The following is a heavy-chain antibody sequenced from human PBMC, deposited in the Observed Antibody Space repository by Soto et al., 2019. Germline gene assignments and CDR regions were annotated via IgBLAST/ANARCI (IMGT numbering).Heavy chain of an antibody. V-gene: IGHV1-3*01. J-gene: IGHJ4*01. CDR3: ARQDNSGWYGYFFDS. CDR1: GYSFVKYA. D-gene: IGHD6-19*01. CDR2: SNPANGAT. Sequence: ASVKVSCKTAGYSFVKYAIQWVRQAPGQRLEWMGWSNPANGATRYAQKFQDRVSITMDTSADTVYMEVSSLESEDTAVYYCARQDNSGWYGYFFDSW.